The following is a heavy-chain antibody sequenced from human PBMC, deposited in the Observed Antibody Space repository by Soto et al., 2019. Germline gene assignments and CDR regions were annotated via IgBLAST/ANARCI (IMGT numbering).Heavy chain of an antibody. CDR2: IYYSGST. CDR3: AREPQFRGTYYYMDV. CDR1: GGSISSGGYY. V-gene: IGHV4-31*03. Sequence: SETLSLTCTVSGGSISSGGYYWSWIRQHPGKGLEWIGYIYYSGSTYYNPSLKSRVTISVDTSKNQFSLKLISVTAADTAVYYCAREPQFRGTYYYMDVWGKGTTVTVSS. D-gene: IGHD3-16*01. J-gene: IGHJ6*03.